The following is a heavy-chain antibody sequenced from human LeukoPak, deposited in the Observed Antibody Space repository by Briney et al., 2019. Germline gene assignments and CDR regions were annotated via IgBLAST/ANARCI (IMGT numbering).Heavy chain of an antibody. Sequence: GGSLRLSCAASGFILSTHGMRWVRPAPGKGAEGVAGMWYDGSREDYADSVKGRFTISRDMSKDTLNLQMNSLRVEDTAMFYCARDLSFGSLDFRGQGTLVTVSS. J-gene: IGHJ4*02. D-gene: IGHD1-26*01. CDR2: MWYDGSRE. CDR3: ARDLSFGSLDF. V-gene: IGHV3-33*01. CDR1: GFILSTHG.